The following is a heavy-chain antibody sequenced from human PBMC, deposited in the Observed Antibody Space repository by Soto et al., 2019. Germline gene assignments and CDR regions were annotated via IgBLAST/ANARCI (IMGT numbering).Heavy chain of an antibody. Sequence: EVQLVASGGGLVQPGGSLSLSCAASGFTVSSNYMSWVRQAPGKGLEWVSVIYSGGSTYYADSVEGRFTISSDNAKNTLYLQMNSLRAEDTAVYYCARDGQVWAAAGTRYDAFDIWGQGTMVTVSS. CDR3: ARDGQVWAAAGTRYDAFDI. D-gene: IGHD6-13*01. CDR1: GFTVSSNY. V-gene: IGHV3-66*01. CDR2: IYSGGST. J-gene: IGHJ3*02.